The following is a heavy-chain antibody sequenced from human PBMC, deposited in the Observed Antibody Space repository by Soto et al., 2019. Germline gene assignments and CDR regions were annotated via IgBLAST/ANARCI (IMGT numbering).Heavy chain of an antibody. Sequence: QVQLVQSGAEVKKPGASVKVSCKASGYTFTSYDINWVRQATGQGLEWMGWMNPNSGNTGYAQKFQGRVTMTRNTSISTAYMELSSLRSEDTAVYYCARGLSHNYYGSGESDYWGQGTLVTVSS. D-gene: IGHD3-10*01. V-gene: IGHV1-8*01. CDR3: ARGLSHNYYGSGESDY. J-gene: IGHJ4*02. CDR1: GYTFTSYD. CDR2: MNPNSGNT.